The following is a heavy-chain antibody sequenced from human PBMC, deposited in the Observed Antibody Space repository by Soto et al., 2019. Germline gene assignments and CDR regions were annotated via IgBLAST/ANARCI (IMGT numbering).Heavy chain of an antibody. Sequence: SLNVSCKAAVCTFSSYAISWLRQAAGRGLEWMGGIIPIFGTANYAKKFQGRVKITAEEYMRTAYMEMSSLRSEDTAVYYCARELPGSSYAFDPWGQGTLVTVSS. CDR2: IIPIFGTA. CDR3: ARELPGSSYAFDP. D-gene: IGHD6-6*01. V-gene: IGHV1-69*13. CDR1: VCTFSSYA. J-gene: IGHJ5*02.